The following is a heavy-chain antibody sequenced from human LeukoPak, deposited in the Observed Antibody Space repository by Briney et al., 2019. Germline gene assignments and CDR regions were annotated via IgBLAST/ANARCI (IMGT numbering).Heavy chain of an antibody. Sequence: ASVKVSCKASGYTFTSYYMHWVRQAPGQGLEWMGIINPSGGSTSYAQKFQGWVTMTRDTSISTAYMELSRLTSDDTAVYYCARDSASGSGSYLNWGQGTLVTVSS. CDR1: GYTFTSYY. J-gene: IGHJ4*02. V-gene: IGHV1-46*01. D-gene: IGHD1-26*01. CDR2: INPSGGST. CDR3: ARDSASGSGSYLN.